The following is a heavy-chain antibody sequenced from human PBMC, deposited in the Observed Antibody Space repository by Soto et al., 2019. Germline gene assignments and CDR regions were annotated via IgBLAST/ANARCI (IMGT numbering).Heavy chain of an antibody. V-gene: IGHV6-1*01. Sequence: TQTLSLTCAISGDSVSSNSAAWNWIRQSPSRGLEWLGRAYYRSKWYNDYAVSVKSRITINPDTSKNQFSLQLNSVTPEDTAVYYCARDLGYCSGGSCYQLEEWFDPWGQGTLVTVSS. CDR2: AYYRSKWYN. CDR1: GDSVSSNSAA. D-gene: IGHD2-15*01. J-gene: IGHJ5*02. CDR3: ARDLGYCSGGSCYQLEEWFDP.